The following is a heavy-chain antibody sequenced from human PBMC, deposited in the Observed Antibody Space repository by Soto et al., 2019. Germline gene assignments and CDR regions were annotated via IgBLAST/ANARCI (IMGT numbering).Heavy chain of an antibody. CDR1: GGTFSSYT. J-gene: IGHJ2*01. V-gene: IGHV1-69*02. Sequence: QVQLVQSGAEVKKPGSSVKVSCKASGGTFSSYTISWVRQAPGQGLEWMGRIIPILGIVNYAQKFQGRVTITADKPTRAAYMELSSLRSEDTAVYYCARELQNWYFDLWGRGTLVTVSS. D-gene: IGHD1-1*01. CDR2: IIPILGIV. CDR3: ARELQNWYFDL.